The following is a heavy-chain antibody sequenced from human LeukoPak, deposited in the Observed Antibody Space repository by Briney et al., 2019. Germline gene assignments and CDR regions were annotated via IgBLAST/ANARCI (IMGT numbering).Heavy chain of an antibody. D-gene: IGHD6-19*01. CDR3: ARVMTRIAVAGSHPGFDY. CDR2: INPNSGGT. V-gene: IGHV1-2*02. Sequence: ASVKVSCKASGYTFTGYYMHWVRQAPGQGLEWMGWINPNSGGTNYAQKFQGRVTMTRDTSISTAYMELSRLRSDDTAVYYCARVMTRIAVAGSHPGFDYWGQGTLVTVSS. J-gene: IGHJ4*02. CDR1: GYTFTGYY.